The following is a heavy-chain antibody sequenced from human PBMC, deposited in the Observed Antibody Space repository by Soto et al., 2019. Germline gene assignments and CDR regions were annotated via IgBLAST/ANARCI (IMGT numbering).Heavy chain of an antibody. Sequence: SETLSLTCAVYGGSFSGYYWSWIRQPPGKGLEWIGEINHSGSTNYNPSLKSRVTISVDTSKNQFSLKLSSVTAADTAVYYCARTYYDFWSGYDYWGQGTLVTVSS. CDR1: GGSFSGYY. D-gene: IGHD3-3*01. CDR2: INHSGST. CDR3: ARTYYDFWSGYDY. J-gene: IGHJ4*02. V-gene: IGHV4-34*01.